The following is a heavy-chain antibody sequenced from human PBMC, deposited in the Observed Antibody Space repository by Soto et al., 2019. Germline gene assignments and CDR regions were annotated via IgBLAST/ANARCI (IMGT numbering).Heavy chain of an antibody. D-gene: IGHD6-6*01. CDR2: IYHSGST. CDR1: GGSISSSSYW. V-gene: IGHV4-39*01. J-gene: IGHJ6*02. CDR3: ARGGGSSASFWVYYYYGMDV. Sequence: SETLSLTCTVSGGSISSSSYWWGWIRQPPGKGLEWIGNIYHSGSTYYNPSLKSRVTISVDTSKNQFSLKLSSVTAADTAVYYCARGGGSSASFWVYYYYGMDVWGQGTTVTVS.